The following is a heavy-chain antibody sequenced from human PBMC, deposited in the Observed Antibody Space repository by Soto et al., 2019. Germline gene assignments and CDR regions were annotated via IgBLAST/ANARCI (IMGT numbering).Heavy chain of an antibody. J-gene: IGHJ6*02. CDR1: GGTFSSYA. CDR2: IIPIFGTA. CDR3: AREWVVPAAMGGGSYGMDV. V-gene: IGHV1-69*13. D-gene: IGHD2-2*01. Sequence: SVKVSCKASGGTFSSYAISWVRQAPGQGLEWMGGIIPIFGTANYAQKFQGRVTITADESTSTAYMELSSLRSEDTAVYYCAREWVVPAAMGGGSYGMDVWGQGTTVTVSS.